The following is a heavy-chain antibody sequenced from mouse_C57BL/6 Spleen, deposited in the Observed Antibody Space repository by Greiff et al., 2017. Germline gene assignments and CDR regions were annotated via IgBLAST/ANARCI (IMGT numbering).Heavy chain of an antibody. V-gene: IGHV6-6*01. CDR3: TSGRPYYYAMDY. CDR1: GFTFSDAW. CDR2: IRNKANNHAT. D-gene: IGHD4-1*01. Sequence: EVKLVESGGGLVQPGGSMKLSCAASGFTFSDAWMDWVRQSPEKGLEWVAEIRNKANNHATYYAESVKGRFTISRDDSKSSVYLQMNSLRAEDTGIYYCTSGRPYYYAMDYWGQGTSVTVSS. J-gene: IGHJ4*01.